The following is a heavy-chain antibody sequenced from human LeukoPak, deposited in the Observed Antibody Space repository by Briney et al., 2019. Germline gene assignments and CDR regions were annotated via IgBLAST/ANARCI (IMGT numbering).Heavy chain of an antibody. D-gene: IGHD5-18*01. J-gene: IGHJ4*02. V-gene: IGHV4-39*07. CDR1: GGSISSSSYY. Sequence: SETLSLTCTVSGGSISSSSYYWGWIRQPPGKGLEWIGSIYYSGSTYYNPSLKSRVTISVDTSKNQFSLKLSSVTAADAAVYYCATLGYSYGTDYWGQGTLVTVSS. CDR2: IYYSGST. CDR3: ATLGYSYGTDY.